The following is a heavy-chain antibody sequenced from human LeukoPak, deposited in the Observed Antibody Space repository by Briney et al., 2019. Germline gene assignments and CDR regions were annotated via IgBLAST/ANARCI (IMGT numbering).Heavy chain of an antibody. D-gene: IGHD3-22*01. Sequence: GGSLRLSCIASGFTFSIHGMHWVRQAPGKGLEWVAFIRYDGSNKYYADSVKGRFTISRDNSKNTLYLQMNSLRAEDTAVYYCAKEKKYCYDASGYPGYDYWGQGTLVTVSS. CDR1: GFTFSIHG. CDR3: AKEKKYCYDASGYPGYDY. J-gene: IGHJ4*02. CDR2: IRYDGSNK. V-gene: IGHV3-30*02.